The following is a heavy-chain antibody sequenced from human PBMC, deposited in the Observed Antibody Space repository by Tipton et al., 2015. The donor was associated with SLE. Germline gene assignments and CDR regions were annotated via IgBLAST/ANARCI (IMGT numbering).Heavy chain of an antibody. CDR2: INPNSDGT. D-gene: IGHD3-3*01. Sequence: QVQLVQSGAEVKKPGASVKVSCKASGYTFTDYFIHWVRQAPGQGLEWMGWINPNSDGTNYAHKFQGRVTMTRDTSTSTAYMELTSLGSDDTAVYYCARDFDLWSGHQNYYFDYCCQGTLVSVSS. J-gene: IGHJ4*02. CDR1: GYTFTDYF. CDR3: ARDFDLWSGHQNYYFDY. V-gene: IGHV1-2*02.